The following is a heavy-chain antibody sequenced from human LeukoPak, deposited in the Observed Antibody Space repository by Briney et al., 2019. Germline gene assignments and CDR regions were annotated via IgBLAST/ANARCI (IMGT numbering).Heavy chain of an antibody. D-gene: IGHD2-2*01. CDR2: INHSGST. V-gene: IGHV4-34*01. CDR3: GANPAVVPAAMPGIPYYYYGMDV. Sequence: SETLSLTCAVYGGSFSGYYWSWICQPPGKGLEWIGEINHSGSTNYNPSLKSRVTISVDTSKNQFSLKLSSVTAADTAVYYCGANPAVVPAAMPGIPYYYYGMDVWGQGTTVTVSS. J-gene: IGHJ6*02. CDR1: GGSFSGYY.